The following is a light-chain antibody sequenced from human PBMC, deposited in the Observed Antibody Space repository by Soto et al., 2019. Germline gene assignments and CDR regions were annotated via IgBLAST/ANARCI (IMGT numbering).Light chain of an antibody. J-gene: IGKJ4*01. CDR1: QSVSSN. CDR2: GAS. Sequence: IVMTQSPATLSVSPGERATLSCRASQSVSSNLAWYQQKPGQAPRLLIYGASTRATDIPARFSGSGSGTEFTLTIRSLQSEDFAVYYCKQYSNWPLTFGGGTKVDIK. V-gene: IGKV3-15*01. CDR3: KQYSNWPLT.